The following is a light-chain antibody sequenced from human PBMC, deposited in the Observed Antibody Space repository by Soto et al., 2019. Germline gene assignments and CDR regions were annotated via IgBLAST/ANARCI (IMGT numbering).Light chain of an antibody. CDR3: QHYNSYSEA. V-gene: IGKV1-5*03. J-gene: IGKJ1*01. CDR1: QTISSW. Sequence: DIQMTQSPSTLSASVGGRATITCRASQTISSWLAWYQQKPGKAPKLLIYKASTLKSGVPSRFSGSGSGTEFTLTISSLQPDDFATYYCQHYNSYSEAFGQGTKVDIK. CDR2: KAS.